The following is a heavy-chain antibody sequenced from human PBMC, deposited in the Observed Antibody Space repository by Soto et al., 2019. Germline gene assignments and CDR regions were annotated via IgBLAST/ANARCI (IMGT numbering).Heavy chain of an antibody. Sequence: GGSLRLSCAASGFTVSSNYMSWVRQAPGKGLEWVSVIYSGGSTYYADSVKGRFTISRDNSKNTLYLQMNSLRAEDTAVYYCARGQLVHYFDYWGQGTLVPVSS. CDR2: IYSGGST. J-gene: IGHJ4*02. D-gene: IGHD1-1*01. CDR3: ARGQLVHYFDY. CDR1: GFTVSSNY. V-gene: IGHV3-66*01.